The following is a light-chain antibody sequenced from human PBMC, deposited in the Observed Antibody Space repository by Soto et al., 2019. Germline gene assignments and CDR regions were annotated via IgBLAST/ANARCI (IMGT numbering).Light chain of an antibody. CDR2: DVS. Sequence: QSALTQPASVSGSPGQSITISCTGTSSDVGGYNYVSWYQQHPGKAPKLMIYDVSNRPSGDSNRFSGSKSGNTASLTISGLQAEDEVDYYCSSYTSSSTLDVFGTGTKLTVL. CDR3: SSYTSSSTLDV. V-gene: IGLV2-14*01. J-gene: IGLJ1*01. CDR1: SSDVGGYNY.